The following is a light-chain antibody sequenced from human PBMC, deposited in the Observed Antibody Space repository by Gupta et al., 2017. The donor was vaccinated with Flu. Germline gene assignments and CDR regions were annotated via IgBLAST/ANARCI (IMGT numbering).Light chain of an antibody. J-gene: IGKJ4*01. Sequence: ENVFTQSPVTLSLSPGERATLSCRASQSVPRSYVAWYQQKRGQAPRILISGASARATGIPHRFSGSGSGTXFTRTIXRMEPEDFAVYYCQQYGSSGLSFGXGTKVEIK. V-gene: IGKV3-20*01. CDR2: GAS. CDR3: QQYGSSGLS. CDR1: QSVPRSY.